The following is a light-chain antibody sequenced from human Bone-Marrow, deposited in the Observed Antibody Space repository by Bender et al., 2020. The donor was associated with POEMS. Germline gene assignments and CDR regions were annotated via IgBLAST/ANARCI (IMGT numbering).Light chain of an antibody. Sequence: QSALTQPASVSGSPGQSITISCTGTSSDIGGYNYVSWYQQHPGKAPKLMILDVNNRPSGVSNRISGSKSGNTASLPISGLQAEDEADYFCISYTSSSTLVFGGGTKLTVL. CDR2: DVN. J-gene: IGLJ3*02. CDR1: SSDIGGYNY. V-gene: IGLV2-14*03. CDR3: ISYTSSSTLV.